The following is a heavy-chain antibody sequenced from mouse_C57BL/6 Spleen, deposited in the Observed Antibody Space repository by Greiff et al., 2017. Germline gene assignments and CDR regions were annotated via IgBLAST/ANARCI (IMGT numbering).Heavy chain of an antibody. Sequence: EVQLQQSVAELVRPGASVKLSCTASGFNFKNTYMHWVKQRPEQGLEWIGRIDPANGNTKYAPKFQGKATITADTSSNTAYLQLSSLTSEDTSIYYCARDLAYWGQGTLVTVSA. CDR2: IDPANGNT. CDR1: GFNFKNTY. J-gene: IGHJ3*01. V-gene: IGHV14-3*01. CDR3: ARDLAY.